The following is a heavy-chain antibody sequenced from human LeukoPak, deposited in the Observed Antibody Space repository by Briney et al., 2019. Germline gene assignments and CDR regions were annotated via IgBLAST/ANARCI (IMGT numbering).Heavy chain of an antibody. CDR1: GLTFRSYA. V-gene: IGHV3-23*01. Sequence: GGSLRLSCAASGLTFRSYAMSWVRQAPGKGLEWVSDINGSGGSTYYADSVKGRFTISRDNSKNTLYLQMNSLRAEDTAVYYCAKKHSTGLDPWGQGTLVTVSS. CDR3: AKKHSTGLDP. J-gene: IGHJ5*02. CDR2: INGSGGST. D-gene: IGHD2/OR15-2a*01.